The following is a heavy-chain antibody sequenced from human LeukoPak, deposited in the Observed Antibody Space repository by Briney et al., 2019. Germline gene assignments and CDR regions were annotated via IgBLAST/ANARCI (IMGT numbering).Heavy chain of an antibody. V-gene: IGHV3-23*01. J-gene: IGHJ4*02. CDR2: ISARGGGT. CDR1: GITLSNYG. D-gene: IGHD3-22*01. CDR3: AKRGVVIRVILVGFHKEAFYFDS. Sequence: GGSLRLSCAVSGITLSNYGMSWVRQAPGKGLEWVAGISARGGGTNYADSVKGRFTISRDNPKNTLYLQVNSLRAEDTAVYFCAKRGVVIRVILVGFHKEAFYFDSWGQGALVTVSS.